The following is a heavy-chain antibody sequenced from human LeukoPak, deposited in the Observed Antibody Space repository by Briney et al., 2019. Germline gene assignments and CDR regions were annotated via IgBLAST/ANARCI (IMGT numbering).Heavy chain of an antibody. J-gene: IGHJ4*02. D-gene: IGHD3-10*01. CDR2: ISSDGSST. CDR3: ARLGSGSTLDC. Sequence: GGSLRLSCAASGFSFSSYWMRWVRQAPGKGLVWVSRISSDGSSTIYADSVKGRFTTSRDNAKNTLYLQMNSLRAEDTAVYYCARLGSGSTLDCWGQGILVTVSS. CDR1: GFSFSSYW. V-gene: IGHV3-74*01.